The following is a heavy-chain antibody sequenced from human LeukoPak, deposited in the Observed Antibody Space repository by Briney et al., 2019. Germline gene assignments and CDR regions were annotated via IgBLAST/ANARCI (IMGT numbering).Heavy chain of an antibody. Sequence: GASVKVSCKSSGYTFTSYYMHWVREAPGQGLEWMGIINPSGGSTSYAQKFQGRVTMTRDTSTSTVYMELSSLRSEDTAVYYCARDPVRGGSYVAYAFDIWGQGTMVTVSS. CDR1: GYTFTSYY. J-gene: IGHJ3*02. V-gene: IGHV1-46*01. CDR3: ARDPVRGGSYVAYAFDI. CDR2: INPSGGST. D-gene: IGHD1-26*01.